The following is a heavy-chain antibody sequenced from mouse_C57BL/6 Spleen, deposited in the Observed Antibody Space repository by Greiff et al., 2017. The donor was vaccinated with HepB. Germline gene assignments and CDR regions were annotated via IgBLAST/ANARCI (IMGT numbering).Heavy chain of an antibody. J-gene: IGHJ2*01. D-gene: IGHD1-1*01. CDR1: GYAFSSSW. Sequence: VQLQQSGPELVKPGASVKISCKASGYAFSSSWMNWVKQRPGKVLEWIGRIYPGDGDTNYNGKFKGKATLTADKSSSTAYMQLSSLTSEDSAVYFCAREGTVVAKDYFDYWGQGTTLTVSS. CDR2: IYPGDGDT. CDR3: AREGTVVAKDYFDY. V-gene: IGHV1-82*01.